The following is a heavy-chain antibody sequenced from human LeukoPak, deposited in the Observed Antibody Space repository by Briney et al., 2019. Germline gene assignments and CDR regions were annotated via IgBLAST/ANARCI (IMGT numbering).Heavy chain of an antibody. CDR3: AREYYGSGSPFDC. CDR2: IIPIFGTA. D-gene: IGHD3-10*01. Sequence: SVKVSCKASGGTFSSYAISWVRQAPGQGLEWMGGIIPIFGTANYAQKFQGRVTITADESTSTAYMELSSLRSEDTAVYYCAREYYGSGSPFDCWGQGTLVTVSS. V-gene: IGHV1-69*01. CDR1: GGTFSSYA. J-gene: IGHJ4*02.